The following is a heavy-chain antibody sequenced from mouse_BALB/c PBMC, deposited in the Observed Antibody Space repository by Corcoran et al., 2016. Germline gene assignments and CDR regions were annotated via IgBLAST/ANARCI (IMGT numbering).Heavy chain of an antibody. J-gene: IGHJ4*01. CDR2: INTYTGEP. Sequence: QIQLVQSGPELKKPAETVKISCKASGYTFKNYGMNWVKQAPGKGLKWMGWINTYTGEPTYADDFKGRFAFSFETSASTAYLQINNRKNEDTATYFCARRGSSDAMDYWGQGTSGTVSS. CDR3: ARRGSSDAMDY. V-gene: IGHV9-3-1*01. D-gene: IGHD1-1*01. CDR1: GYTFKNYG.